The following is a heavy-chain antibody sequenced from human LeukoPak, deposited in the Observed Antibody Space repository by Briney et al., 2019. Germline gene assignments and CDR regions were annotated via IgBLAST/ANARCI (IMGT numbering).Heavy chain of an antibody. CDR3: ASPGWPTVTTWAFDY. CDR1: GFTFSSYA. Sequence: GGSLRLSCAASGFTFSSYAMHWVRQAPGKGLEWVTVISYDGSNKYYADSVKGRFTISRDNSKNTLYLQMNSLRAEDTAVYYCASPGWPTVTTWAFDYWGQGTLVTVSS. V-gene: IGHV3-30*04. CDR2: ISYDGSNK. J-gene: IGHJ4*02. D-gene: IGHD4-17*01.